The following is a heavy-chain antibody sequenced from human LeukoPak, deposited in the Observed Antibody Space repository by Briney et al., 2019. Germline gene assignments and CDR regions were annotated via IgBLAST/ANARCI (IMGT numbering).Heavy chain of an antibody. J-gene: IGHJ4*02. V-gene: IGHV3-7*01. D-gene: IGHD5-24*01. Sequence: GGSLRLSCAASGFSLSTYWMSWVRQAPGKGLEWVAHIKHDGTEKYYVDSVKGRFTISRDNAKNSLYLQMNSLRAEDTAVYYCARGDGSPDYWGQGTLVTVSS. CDR2: IKHDGTEK. CDR3: ARGDGSPDY. CDR1: GFSLSTYW.